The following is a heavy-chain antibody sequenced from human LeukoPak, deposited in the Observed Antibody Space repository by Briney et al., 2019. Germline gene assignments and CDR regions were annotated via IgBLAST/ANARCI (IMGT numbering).Heavy chain of an antibody. V-gene: IGHV1-8*01. CDR3: GRGLKPDYGDYFWFDP. Sequence: ASVKVSCKASGYTFTSYDINWVRQATGQGLEWMGWMNPNSGNTGYAQKFQGRVTMTRNTSISTAYMELSSLRSEDTAVYYCGRGLKPDYGDYFWFDPWGQGTLVTVSS. D-gene: IGHD4-17*01. J-gene: IGHJ5*02. CDR2: MNPNSGNT. CDR1: GYTFTSYD.